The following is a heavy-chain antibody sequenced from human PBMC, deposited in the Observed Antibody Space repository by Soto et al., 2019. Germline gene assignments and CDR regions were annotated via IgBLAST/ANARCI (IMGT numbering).Heavy chain of an antibody. CDR3: ARDHYFRTTWAFDN. V-gene: IGHV4-4*02. J-gene: IGHJ4*02. Sequence: SETLSPTCAVSGDPINSSEWWNCVRQPPGKGLEWIGEIYHGGNINYNPSLKSRVTISMDKSKNEVSLTLTSVTAADTAVYYCARDHYFRTTWAFDNWGQGALVTVS. D-gene: IGHD2-2*01. CDR2: IYHGGNI. CDR1: GDPINSSEW.